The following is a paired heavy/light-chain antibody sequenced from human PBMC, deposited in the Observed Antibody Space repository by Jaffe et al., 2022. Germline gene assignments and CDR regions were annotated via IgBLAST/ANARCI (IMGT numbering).Heavy chain of an antibody. CDR2: IKAKTEGGAT. CDR3: TASEYDDSGNYFDS. D-gene: IGHD6-25*01. J-gene: IGHJ4*02. CDR1: GFTFRNAW. V-gene: IGHV3-15*01. Sequence: DVHLVESGGDLVKPGGSLKLSCVVSGFTFRNAWVNWVRQAPGKGLEWVGRIKAKTEGGATDYAAPVKDRFTISRDDSQNTMHLQMNSLKTEDTAVYYCTASEYDDSGNYFDSWGQGTVVTVSS.
Light chain of an antibody. V-gene: IGLV6-57*01. J-gene: IGLJ2*01. CDR1: SGRIANNY. CDR2: DDD. CDR3: QSFNSTNWI. Sequence: NFMLTQPHSVSESPGKTVTISCTRSSGRIANNYVQWYQQRPGSSPTTVIYDDDQRPPGVPDRFSASIDSSANSASLIISGLKTEDEAHYYCQSFNSTNWIFGGGTKLTVL.